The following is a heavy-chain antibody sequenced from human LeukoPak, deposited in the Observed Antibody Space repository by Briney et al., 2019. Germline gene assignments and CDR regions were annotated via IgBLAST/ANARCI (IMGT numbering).Heavy chain of an antibody. CDR3: ARSFGDYGPLDY. J-gene: IGHJ4*02. V-gene: IGHV3-30-3*01. CDR1: GFTFSSYA. D-gene: IGHD4-17*01. CDR2: ISYDGSNK. Sequence: PGRSLRLSCAASGFTFSSYAMHWVRQAPGKGLEWVAVISYDGSNKYYADSVKGRFTISRDNSKNTLYLQMNSLRAEDTAVYYCARSFGDYGPLDYWGQGTLVTVSS.